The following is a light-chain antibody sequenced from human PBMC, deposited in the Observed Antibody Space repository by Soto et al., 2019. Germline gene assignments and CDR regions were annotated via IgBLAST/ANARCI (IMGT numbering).Light chain of an antibody. J-gene: IGKJ1*01. CDR2: KAS. Sequence: DIQMTQSPSTLSSSVGDRVTITCRASQSISSWLAWYQQKPGKAPKLLIYKASSLESGVPSRFSGSGSGTDFTLTISSLQPDDFATYDCQQYDSLRTFGQGTKVEIK. CDR3: QQYDSLRT. CDR1: QSISSW. V-gene: IGKV1-5*03.